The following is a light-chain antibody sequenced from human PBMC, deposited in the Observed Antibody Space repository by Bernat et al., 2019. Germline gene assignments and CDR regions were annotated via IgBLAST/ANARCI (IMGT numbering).Light chain of an antibody. CDR2: AAS. CDR3: QQSYTTIT. V-gene: IGKV1-39*01. CDR1: QSISSY. J-gene: IGKJ5*01. Sequence: DIQMTQSPSSLSASVGDRVTITCRASQSISSYLNWYQQKPGKAPKLLIYAASSLQSGVPSSFIGSGSGTDFPLTISRLQPEDFATYYCQQSYTTITFGQGTRLEIK.